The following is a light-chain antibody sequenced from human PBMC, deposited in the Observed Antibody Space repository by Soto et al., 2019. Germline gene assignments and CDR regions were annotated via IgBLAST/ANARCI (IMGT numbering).Light chain of an antibody. Sequence: EVVMTHSPVTLSVSPGQRATLSCRASQRITTNLAWYQQKPGQAPRLLIYGAFNRATGVPARFSRSGSGTQFTLTINILESEDFAVYYCQQYNDWPPKRTFGQGTKVDIK. CDR1: QRITTN. V-gene: IGKV3-15*01. CDR3: QQYNDWPPKRT. CDR2: GAF. J-gene: IGKJ1*01.